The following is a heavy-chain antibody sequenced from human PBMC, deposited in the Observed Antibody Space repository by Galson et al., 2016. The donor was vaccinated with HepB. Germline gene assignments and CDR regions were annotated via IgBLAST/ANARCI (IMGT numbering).Heavy chain of an antibody. CDR2: IKNKANGYTA. CDR3: TRGRSSFYYGMDV. CDR1: GFSFSDHN. J-gene: IGHJ6*02. V-gene: IGHV3-72*01. Sequence: SLRLSCAASGFSFSDHNMDWVRQAPGKGLEWVGLIKNKANGYTADYAASVKGRFTISRDDSKNSLSLQMNSLRAEDTAIYYCTRGRSSFYYGMDVWGPGTAVTVSS.